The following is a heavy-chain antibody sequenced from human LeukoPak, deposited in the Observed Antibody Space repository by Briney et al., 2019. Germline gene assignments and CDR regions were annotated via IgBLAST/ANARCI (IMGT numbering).Heavy chain of an antibody. V-gene: IGHV3-48*01. D-gene: IGHD3-22*01. CDR2: ISSSSSTI. Sequence: GGSLRLSCAASGFTFSSYSMNWVRQAPGKGLEWVSYISSSSSTIYYADSVKGRFTISRDNAKNSLYLQMNSLRAEDMAVYYCARDRYYYDSSGQDYWGQGTLVTVSS. J-gene: IGHJ4*02. CDR3: ARDRYYYDSSGQDY. CDR1: GFTFSSYS.